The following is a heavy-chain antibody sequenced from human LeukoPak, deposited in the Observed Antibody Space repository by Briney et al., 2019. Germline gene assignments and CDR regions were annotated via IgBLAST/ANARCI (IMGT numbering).Heavy chain of an antibody. Sequence: SQTLSLTCTVSGGSISSGGYYWSWIRQHPGKGLEWIGYIYYSGSTYYNPSLKSRVTISVDTSKNQFSLKLSSVTAADTAVYYCARGPGIVGATTGGFDYWGQGTLVTVSS. CDR2: IYYSGST. CDR3: ARGPGIVGATTGGFDY. CDR1: GGSISSGGYY. V-gene: IGHV4-31*03. J-gene: IGHJ4*02. D-gene: IGHD1-26*01.